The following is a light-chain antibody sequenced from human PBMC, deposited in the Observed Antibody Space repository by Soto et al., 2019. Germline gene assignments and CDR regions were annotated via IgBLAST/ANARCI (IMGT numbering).Light chain of an antibody. J-gene: IGLJ1*01. Sequence: QSVLTQPPSASGTPGQRVTISGSGSPFNIGRSTVSWYQQFPGAAPKLLIYGNTQRPLGVPVRFSGSKSDTSASLAISGLQSEDEADYYCATWNDGVFVFGIGTKVTVL. CDR3: ATWNDGVFV. CDR2: GNT. V-gene: IGLV1-44*01. CDR1: PFNIGRST.